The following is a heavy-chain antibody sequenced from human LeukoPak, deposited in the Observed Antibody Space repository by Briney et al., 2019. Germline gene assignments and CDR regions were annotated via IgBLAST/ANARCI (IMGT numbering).Heavy chain of an antibody. J-gene: IGHJ3*02. V-gene: IGHV1-18*01. Sequence: ASVKVSWKASGDTFTRYGISWVRRAPGQGLEWMGWISAYNGNTNYAQELQGRVTMTTDTSTSTAYMELRSLRSDDTAVHYCARDGLRSALDISGQGTMVTVSS. CDR1: GDTFTRYG. D-gene: IGHD5/OR15-5a*01. CDR2: ISAYNGNT. CDR3: ARDGLRSALDI.